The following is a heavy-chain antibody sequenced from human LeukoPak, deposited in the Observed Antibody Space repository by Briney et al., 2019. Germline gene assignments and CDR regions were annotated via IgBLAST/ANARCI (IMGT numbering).Heavy chain of an antibody. CDR2: INHSGST. Sequence: SETLSLTCAVYGGSFSGYYWSWIRQPPGKGLEWIGEINHSGSTNYNPSLKSRVTISVDTSKNQFSLKLSSVTAADTAVYYCARALQGYDFWSGYYTTKNWFDPWGQGTLVTVSS. V-gene: IGHV4-34*01. J-gene: IGHJ5*02. D-gene: IGHD3-3*01. CDR3: ARALQGYDFWSGYYTTKNWFDP. CDR1: GGSFSGYY.